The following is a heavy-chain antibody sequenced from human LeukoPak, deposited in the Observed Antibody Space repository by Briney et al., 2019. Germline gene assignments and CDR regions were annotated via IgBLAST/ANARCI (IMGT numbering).Heavy chain of an antibody. Sequence: GGSLRLSCAASGFTFSSYSMNWVRQTPGKGLEWVSYISTSGSTIYYADSVKGRFTISRDNAKNSLYLQMNSLRAEDTAVYYCARDNQIFGVAPGLDNWGQGTLVIVSS. CDR3: ARDNQIFGVAPGLDN. CDR2: ISTSGSTI. J-gene: IGHJ4*02. CDR1: GFTFSSYS. D-gene: IGHD3-3*01. V-gene: IGHV3-48*01.